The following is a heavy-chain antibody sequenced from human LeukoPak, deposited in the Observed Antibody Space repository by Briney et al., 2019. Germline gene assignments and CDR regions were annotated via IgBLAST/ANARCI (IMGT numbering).Heavy chain of an antibody. V-gene: IGHV3-74*01. CDR3: ARVEVGVPI. CDR1: GFTLSGYW. D-gene: IGHD2-2*01. Sequence: GESLRLSCVASGFTLSGYWMHWVRRAPGKGLVWVSRISSDGSDTSYADSVKGRFTISRDNAKNMLYLQMNSLRVDDTAVYYCARVEVGVPIWGQGTMVTVSS. CDR2: ISSDGSDT. J-gene: IGHJ3*02.